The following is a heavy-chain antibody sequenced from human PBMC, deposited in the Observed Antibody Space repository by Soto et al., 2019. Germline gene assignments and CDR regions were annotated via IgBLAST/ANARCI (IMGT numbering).Heavy chain of an antibody. V-gene: IGHV1-2*04. CDR2: INPNSGGT. Sequence: QVQLVQSGAEVKKPGASVKVSCKASGYTFTGYYMHWVRQAPGPGLAWMGWINPNSGGTNYAQKFQGWVTMTRDTSISTAYMELSRLRSDDTAVYYCARGNSSSWYDYFDYWGQGTLVTVSS. J-gene: IGHJ4*02. CDR3: ARGNSSSWYDYFDY. D-gene: IGHD6-13*01. CDR1: GYTFTGYY.